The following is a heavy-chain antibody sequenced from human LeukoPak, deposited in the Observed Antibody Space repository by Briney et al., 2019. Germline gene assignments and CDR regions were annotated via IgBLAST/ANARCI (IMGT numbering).Heavy chain of an antibody. CDR3: ARARYCSSTSCSGDY. Sequence: ASVKVSCKASGYTFTGYYMHWVRQAPGQGPEWMGWINPNSGGTNYAQKFQGWVTMTRDTSISTAYMELSRLRSDDTAVYYCARARYCSSTSCSGDYWGQGTLVTVSS. J-gene: IGHJ4*02. V-gene: IGHV1-2*04. CDR1: GYTFTGYY. D-gene: IGHD2-2*01. CDR2: INPNSGGT.